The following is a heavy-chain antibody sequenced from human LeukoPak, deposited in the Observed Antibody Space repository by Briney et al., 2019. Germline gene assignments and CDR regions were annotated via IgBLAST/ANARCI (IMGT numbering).Heavy chain of an antibody. CDR3: ARVRGSYSYGYVDY. CDR2: IYYSGST. V-gene: IGHV4-59*01. CDR1: GGSISSYY. Sequence: SETLSPTCTVSGGSISSYYWSWIRQPPGKGLEWIGYIYYSGSTNYNPSLKSRVTISVDTSKNQFSLKLSSVTAADTAVYYCARVRGSYSYGYVDYWGQGTLVTVSS. J-gene: IGHJ4*02. D-gene: IGHD5-18*01.